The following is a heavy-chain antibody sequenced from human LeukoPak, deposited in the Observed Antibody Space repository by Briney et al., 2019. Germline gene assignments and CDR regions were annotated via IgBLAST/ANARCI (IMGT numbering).Heavy chain of an antibody. Sequence: PGGSLRLSCAASGFTFSNAWMSWVRQAPGKGLEWVGRIKCKSDGRTTAYAAPVRGRFTISRDDSKIKLYLQMNSLKTEDTAVYYCTMYKRWFRELFIYWGQGTLVTVSS. V-gene: IGHV3-15*01. CDR2: IKCKSDGRTT. CDR1: GFTFSNAW. CDR3: TMYKRWFRELFIY. D-gene: IGHD3-10*01. J-gene: IGHJ4*02.